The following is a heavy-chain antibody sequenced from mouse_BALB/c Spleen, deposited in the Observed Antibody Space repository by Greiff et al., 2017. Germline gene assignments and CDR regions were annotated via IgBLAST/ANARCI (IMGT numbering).Heavy chain of an antibody. CDR2: IYPGNVNT. J-gene: IGHJ3*01. Sequence: QVHVKQSGPELVKPGASVRISCKASGYTFTSYYIHWVKQRPGQGLEWIGWIYPGNVNTKYNEKFKGKATLTADKSSSTAYMQLSSLTSEDSAVYVCAKGFAYWGQGTLVTVSA. CDR3: AKGFAY. CDR1: GYTFTSYY. V-gene: IGHV1S56*01.